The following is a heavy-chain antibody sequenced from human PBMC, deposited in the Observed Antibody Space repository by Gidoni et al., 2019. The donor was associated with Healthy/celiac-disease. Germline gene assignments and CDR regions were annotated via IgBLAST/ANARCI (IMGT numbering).Heavy chain of an antibody. CDR2: ISSSSSYI. V-gene: IGHV3-21*01. CDR3: ARSGYSGYGIERSDY. Sequence: EVQLVESGGGLVKPGGSLRLSCAASGFTFSSYSMNWVRQAPGKGLEWVSSISSSSSYIYYADSVKGRFTISRDNAKNSLYLQMNSLRAEDTAVYYCARSGYSGYGIERSDYWGQGTLVTVSS. D-gene: IGHD5-12*01. J-gene: IGHJ4*02. CDR1: GFTFSSYS.